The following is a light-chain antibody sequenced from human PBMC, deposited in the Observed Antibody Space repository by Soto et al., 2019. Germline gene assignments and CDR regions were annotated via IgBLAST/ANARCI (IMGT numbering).Light chain of an antibody. Sequence: DIQLTQSPSFLSASVGDRVTITCRASQGIRNYLAWYQQKAGKAPKLLIYTASTLQSGVPSRFSGSGSGTEFTLTISSLQPEDVATYYCQKYNSVPLTFGGGTKVDIK. J-gene: IGKJ4*01. V-gene: IGKV1-9*01. CDR3: QKYNSVPLT. CDR2: TAS. CDR1: QGIRNY.